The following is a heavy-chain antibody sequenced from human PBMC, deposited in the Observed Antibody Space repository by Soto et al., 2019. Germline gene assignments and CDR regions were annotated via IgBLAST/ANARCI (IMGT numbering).Heavy chain of an antibody. V-gene: IGHV3-23*01. CDR1: GFSFRSYA. CDR2: FSAGGRA. D-gene: IGHD4-17*01. CDR3: AKESMPEHYGDTLFDY. J-gene: IGHJ4*02. Sequence: QLLESGGGLIQPGGSLRLSCEASGFSFRSYALSWVRQAPEKGLEWVSTFSAGGRAYYADSVKGRFTIAKDTSKNTLILQARSLRAEDTAVYYCAKESMPEHYGDTLFDYWGQGTRVTVSS.